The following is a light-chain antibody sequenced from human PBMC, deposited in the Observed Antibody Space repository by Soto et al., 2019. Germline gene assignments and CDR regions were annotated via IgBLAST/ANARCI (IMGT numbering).Light chain of an antibody. Sequence: EIVMTQSLATLCVSPGERATLSCRASQSVSSNLAWYQQKPGQAPRLLIYGASTRATGIPARFSGSGSGTEFTLTISSLQSEDFAVYYCQQYNNWPPWTFGQGTKVDIK. CDR1: QSVSSN. CDR2: GAS. CDR3: QQYNNWPPWT. J-gene: IGKJ1*01. V-gene: IGKV3-15*01.